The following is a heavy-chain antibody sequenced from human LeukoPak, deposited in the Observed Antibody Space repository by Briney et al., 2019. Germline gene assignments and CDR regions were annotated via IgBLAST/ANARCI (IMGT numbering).Heavy chain of an antibody. J-gene: IGHJ5*02. V-gene: IGHV1-69*13. CDR2: IIPIFGTT. Sequence: RWASVKVSCKASGGTFSNSALSWVRQAPGQGLEWMGGIIPIFGTTNYAQKFQGRVTITADESTSTAYMELSSLRSEDTAVYYCARDGDGYDPWGQGTLVTVSS. CDR1: GGTFSNSA. CDR3: ARDGDGYDP. D-gene: IGHD3-10*01.